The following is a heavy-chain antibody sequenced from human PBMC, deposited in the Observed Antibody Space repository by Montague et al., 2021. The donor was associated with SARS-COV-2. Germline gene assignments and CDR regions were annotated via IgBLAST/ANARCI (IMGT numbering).Heavy chain of an antibody. J-gene: IGHJ4*02. V-gene: IGHV6-1*01. CDR3: ARDPRYSLSWSFDY. D-gene: IGHD6-13*01. CDR1: GDSVSSNTAA. Sequence: WAISGDSVSSNTAAWNWIRQSPSRGLEWLGRTYYRSKWYYDYAVSVKSRMTISPDTSKNQFSLQLSSVTPKDRAVYYCARDPRYSLSWSFDYWGQGTLVTVSS. CDR2: TYYRSKWYY.